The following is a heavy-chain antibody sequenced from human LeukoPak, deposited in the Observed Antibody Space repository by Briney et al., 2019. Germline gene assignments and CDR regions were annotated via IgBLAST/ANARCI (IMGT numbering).Heavy chain of an antibody. CDR3: ARAPPDSSGYHDY. Sequence: SETLSLTCAVSGYSISSGYYWGWIRQPPGKGLEWIGSIYHSGSTYYNPSLKSRVTISVDTSKNQFSLKLRSVTAADTAVYYCARAPPDSSGYHDYWGQGTLVTVSS. V-gene: IGHV4-38-2*01. J-gene: IGHJ4*02. D-gene: IGHD3-22*01. CDR2: IYHSGST. CDR1: GYSISSGYY.